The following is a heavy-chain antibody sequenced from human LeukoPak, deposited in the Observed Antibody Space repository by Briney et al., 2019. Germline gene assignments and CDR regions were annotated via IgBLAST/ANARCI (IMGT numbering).Heavy chain of an antibody. J-gene: IGHJ4*02. D-gene: IGHD6-13*01. Sequence: ASVKVSCKASGYTFTSYYMHWVRQAPGQGLEWMGIINPSGGSTSYAQKFQGRVTMTRDTSTSTVYMELSSLRSEDTAVYYCARGVDLLWQQLLYYFDYWGQGTLVTVSS. CDR2: INPSGGST. V-gene: IGHV1-46*01. CDR3: ARGVDLLWQQLLYYFDY. CDR1: GYTFTSYY.